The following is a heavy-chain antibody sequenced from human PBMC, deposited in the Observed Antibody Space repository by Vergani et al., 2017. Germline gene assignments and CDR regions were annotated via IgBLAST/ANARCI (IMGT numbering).Heavy chain of an antibody. CDR2: IYPGDSDT. D-gene: IGHD3-22*01. CDR3: ARRYSYDSSGYYYFDY. Sequence: EVQLVQSGAEVKKPGESLKISCKCSGYSFTSYWIGWVRQMPGGGLEWMWIIYPGDSDTGYSPSFQGQVTFSADKSISTAYLQWSSLKASDTAMYYCARRYSYDSSGYYYFDYWGQGTLVTVSS. CDR1: GYSFTSYW. J-gene: IGHJ4*02. V-gene: IGHV5-51*01.